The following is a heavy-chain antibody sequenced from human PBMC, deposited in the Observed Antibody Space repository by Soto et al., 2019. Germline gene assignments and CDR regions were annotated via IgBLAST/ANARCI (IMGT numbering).Heavy chain of an antibody. CDR1: GGTFSSYA. Sequence: ASVKVSCKASGGTFSSYAISWVRQAPGQGLEWMGRIIPILGIANYAQKFQGRVTITADKSTSTAYMELSSLRSEDTAVYYCARPLLLPSVTVVTDAFDIWGQGTMVTVSS. CDR2: IIPILGIA. V-gene: IGHV1-69*04. D-gene: IGHD2-15*01. CDR3: ARPLLLPSVTVVTDAFDI. J-gene: IGHJ3*02.